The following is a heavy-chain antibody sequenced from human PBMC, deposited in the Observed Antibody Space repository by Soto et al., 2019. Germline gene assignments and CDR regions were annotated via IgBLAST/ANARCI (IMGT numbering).Heavy chain of an antibody. D-gene: IGHD1-26*01. CDR2: IYPGDSDT. CDR1: GYKFTSYW. Sequence: GESLKISCKASGYKFTSYWIGWVRQMPGKSLEWMEIIYPGDSDTKYSPSFQGQVTISRDNAKNSLYLQMNSLRAEDTALYYCARTIGSRNWFDPWGQGTLVTVSS. V-gene: IGHV5-51*01. CDR3: ARTIGSRNWFDP. J-gene: IGHJ5*02.